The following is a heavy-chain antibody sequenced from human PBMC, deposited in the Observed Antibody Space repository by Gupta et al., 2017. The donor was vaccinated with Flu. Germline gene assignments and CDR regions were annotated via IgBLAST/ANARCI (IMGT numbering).Heavy chain of an antibody. V-gene: IGHV3-23*01. D-gene: IGHD2-21*02. CDR1: GFTFSSYA. CDR3: ARRRPGPNTYCGGDAPLDY. J-gene: IGHJ4*02. Sequence: EVQLLESGGGLVQPGGSLRLSCAASGFTFSSYAMSWVRPAPGKGLEWVSAISGSGGSTYYADSVKGRFTISRDNSKNTLYLQMNSLRAEDTAVYYCARRRPGPNTYCGGDAPLDYWGQGTLVTVSS. CDR2: ISGSGGST.